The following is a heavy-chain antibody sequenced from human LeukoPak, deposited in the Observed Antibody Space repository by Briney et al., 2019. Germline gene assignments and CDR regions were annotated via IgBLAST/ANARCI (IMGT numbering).Heavy chain of an antibody. D-gene: IGHD2-2*02. CDR2: INPNSGGT. Sequence: ASVKVSCKASGYTFTGYYMRWVRQTPGQGLEWMGWINPNSGGTNYAQKFQGRVTMTRDTSISTAYMELSRLRSDDTAVYYCARTYCSSTSCYMDAFDIWGQGTMVTVSS. CDR3: ARTYCSSTSCYMDAFDI. CDR1: GYTFTGYY. J-gene: IGHJ3*02. V-gene: IGHV1-2*02.